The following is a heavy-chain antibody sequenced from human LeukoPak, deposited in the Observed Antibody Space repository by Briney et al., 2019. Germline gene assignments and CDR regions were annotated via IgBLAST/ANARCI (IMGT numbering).Heavy chain of an antibody. CDR2: IYTSGGT. J-gene: IGHJ4*02. V-gene: IGHV4-4*07. CDR1: GDSISSYD. CDR3: AIVSRSISFVY. D-gene: IGHD2-21*01. Sequence: PSETLSLTCGVSGDSISSYDWSWIRQPAGKGLEWVGRIYTSGGTNYNPALKSRVTMSVDTSKNQFSLKLSSVTAADTAVYYCAIVSRSISFVYGGQGNLVTVSS.